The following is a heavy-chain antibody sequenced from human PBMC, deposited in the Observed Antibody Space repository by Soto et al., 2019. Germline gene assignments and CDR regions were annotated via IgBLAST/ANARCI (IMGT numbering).Heavy chain of an antibody. CDR3: ARRSHIVVAAT. Sequence: SETLSLTCIVSGASFSDSNYYWVWIRRPPGEGLEWIGSFYYDGRTYYNASLKSRVTISVDTSKNHFSLMLTSVTAADTAVYYCARRSHIVVAATWGQGTLVTVSS. CDR1: GASFSDSNYY. J-gene: IGHJ4*02. CDR2: FYYDGRT. D-gene: IGHD5-12*01. V-gene: IGHV4-39*02.